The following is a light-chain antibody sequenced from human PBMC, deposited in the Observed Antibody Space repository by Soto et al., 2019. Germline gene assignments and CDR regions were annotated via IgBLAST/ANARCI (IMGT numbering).Light chain of an antibody. CDR3: QQYNSYLS. V-gene: IGKV1-5*01. J-gene: IGKJ3*01. CDR2: SVS. Sequence: IEMTQYPSTVSASVGARVTFTCRASQRVYNWLAWYQQKPGKAPKLLISSVSTLESGVPSRFSGSGSGTEFTLAISSLQPEDLGTYYCQQYNSYLSFGPGTKVEI. CDR1: QRVYNW.